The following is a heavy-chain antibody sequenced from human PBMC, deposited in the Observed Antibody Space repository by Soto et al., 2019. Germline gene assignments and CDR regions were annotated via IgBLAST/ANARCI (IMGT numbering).Heavy chain of an antibody. CDR3: ARGHKQDYDFWSGYLYYYYYMDV. V-gene: IGHV4-34*01. Sequence: QVQLQQWGAGLLKPSETLSLTCAVYGGSFSGYYWSWIRQPPGKGLEWIGEINHSGSTNYNPSLKSRVTISVDTSKNQFSLKLSSVTAADTAVYYCARGHKQDYDFWSGYLYYYYYMDVWGKGTTVTVSS. D-gene: IGHD3-3*01. J-gene: IGHJ6*03. CDR1: GGSFSGYY. CDR2: INHSGST.